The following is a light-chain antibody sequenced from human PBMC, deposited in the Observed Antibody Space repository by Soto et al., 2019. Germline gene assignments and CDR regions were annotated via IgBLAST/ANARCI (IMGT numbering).Light chain of an antibody. CDR1: SSNIGAGYD. CDR3: QSYDSSLSGSVV. Sequence: QSVLTQPPSVSGAPGQRVTISCTGSSSNIGAGYDVHWYQQLPGTAPKLLIYGNXXRPXXXXXXXXGSKSGTSASLAITGLQAEDEADYYCQSYDSSLSGSVVFGGGTKVTVL. J-gene: IGLJ2*01. CDR2: GNX. V-gene: IGLV1-40*01.